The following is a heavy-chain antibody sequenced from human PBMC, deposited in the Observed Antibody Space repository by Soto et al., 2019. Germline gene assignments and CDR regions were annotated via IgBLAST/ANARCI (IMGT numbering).Heavy chain of an antibody. CDR2: ISYDGSNK. V-gene: IGHV3-30*18. CDR1: GFTFSSYG. Sequence: PGGSLRLSCAASGFTFSSYGMHWIRQAPGKGLEWVAVISYDGSNKYYAESVKGRFTISRDNSKNTLYLQMNSLRAEDTAVYYCAKDLNGRHYWNYYFDYWGQGTLVTVSS. CDR3: AKDLNGRHYWNYYFDY. D-gene: IGHD3-3*02. J-gene: IGHJ4*02.